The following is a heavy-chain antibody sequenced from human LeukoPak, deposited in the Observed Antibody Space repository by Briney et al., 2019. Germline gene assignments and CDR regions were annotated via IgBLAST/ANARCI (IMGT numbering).Heavy chain of an antibody. J-gene: IGHJ4*02. D-gene: IGHD3-3*01. V-gene: IGHV3-48*03. CDR3: ARGLLSDYDFWSAYPYYFDY. CDR2: ISSSGSTI. Sequence: GGSLRLSCAASGFTFSSYEMNWVRQAPGKGLEWVSYISSSGSTIYYADSVKGRFTISRDNAKNSLYLQMNSLRAEDTAVYYCARGLLSDYDFWSAYPYYFDYWGQGTLVTVSS. CDR1: GFTFSSYE.